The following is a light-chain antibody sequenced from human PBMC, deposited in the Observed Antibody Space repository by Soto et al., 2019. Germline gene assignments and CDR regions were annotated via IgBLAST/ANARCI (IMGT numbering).Light chain of an antibody. CDR2: WAS. J-gene: IGKJ1*01. V-gene: IGKV4-1*01. CDR3: QQYYSTPGT. CDR1: QSVLYSSNNKNY. Sequence: DIVMTQSPDSLAVSLGERATINCKSSQSVLYSSNNKNYLAWYQQKPGQPPKLLIYWASTRESGVPDRFSGSGSATDFTLTISSLQAEDVAVYYCQQYYSTPGTFGQGTKVDIK.